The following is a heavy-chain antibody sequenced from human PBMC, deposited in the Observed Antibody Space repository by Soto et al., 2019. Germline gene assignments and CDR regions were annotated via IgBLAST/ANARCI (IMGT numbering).Heavy chain of an antibody. Sequence: GGSLRLSCAASGFTFSSYSMNWVRQAPGKGLEWVSYISSSSSTIYYADSVKGRFTISRDNAKNSLYLQMNSLRDEDTAVYYCARGVVSTTTYYYYGMDVWGQGTTVTVSS. CDR1: GFTFSSYS. CDR3: ARGVVSTTTYYYYGMDV. D-gene: IGHD1-1*01. CDR2: ISSSSSTI. J-gene: IGHJ6*02. V-gene: IGHV3-48*02.